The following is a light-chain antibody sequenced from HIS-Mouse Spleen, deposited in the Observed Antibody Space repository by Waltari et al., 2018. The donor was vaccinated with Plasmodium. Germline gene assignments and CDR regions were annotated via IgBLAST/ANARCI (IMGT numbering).Light chain of an antibody. CDR3: TIWPSNASGV. CDR1: SDINVGSYN. Sequence: QPVLTQPPSSSASPGESARLTCTLPSDINVGSYNIYWYQQKPGSPPRYLLYYYSDSDKGQGSGVSSRCSGSKDASANTGILLISGLQSEYGADDYGTIWPSNASGVFGGGTKLTVL. V-gene: IGLV5-37*01. J-gene: IGLJ3*02. CDR2: YYSDSDK.